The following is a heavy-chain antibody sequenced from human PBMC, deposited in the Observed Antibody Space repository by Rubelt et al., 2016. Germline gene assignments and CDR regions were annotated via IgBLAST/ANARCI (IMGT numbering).Heavy chain of an antibody. Sequence: EVQLVESGGGLVKPGGSLRLSCAASGFTFSNAWMNWVRQAPGQGLEWVSAISGSGGSTYYADSVKGRFTISRDNSKNTLYLQMNSLKADDTAVYCCARDAVAGRGFDYWGQGTLVTVSS. CDR2: ISGSGGST. D-gene: IGHD6-13*01. CDR3: ARDAVAGRGFDY. V-gene: IGHV3-23*04. CDR1: GFTFSNAW. J-gene: IGHJ4*02.